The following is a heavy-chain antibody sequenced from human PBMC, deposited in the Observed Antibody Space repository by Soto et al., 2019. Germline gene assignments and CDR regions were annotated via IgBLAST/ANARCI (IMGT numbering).Heavy chain of an antibody. D-gene: IGHD3-9*01. CDR1: GGSINSYY. J-gene: IGHJ4*02. CDR3: ARLEGLATISYYFDF. Sequence: SETLSLTFTVSGGSINSYYWGWIRQPPGKGLEWIGQIYYTGSTYYNPSLKSRVTISVDKSKNQFSLKLSSVTAADSAVYFCARLEGLATISYYFDFWGPGALVTVSS. V-gene: IGHV4-59*08. CDR2: IYYTGST.